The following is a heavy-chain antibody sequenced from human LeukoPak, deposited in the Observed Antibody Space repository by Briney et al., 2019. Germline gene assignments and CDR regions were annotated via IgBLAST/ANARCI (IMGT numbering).Heavy chain of an antibody. Sequence: SETLSLTCTVSGGSISSYYWSWIRQPAGKGLEWIGRTYTSGSTNYNPSLKSRVTMSVDTSKNQFSLKLSSVTAADTAVYYCARERAYYYGSGSYWINWFDPWGQGTLVTVSS. CDR1: GGSISSYY. V-gene: IGHV4-4*07. J-gene: IGHJ5*02. CDR3: ARERAYYYGSGSYWINWFDP. CDR2: TYTSGST. D-gene: IGHD3-10*01.